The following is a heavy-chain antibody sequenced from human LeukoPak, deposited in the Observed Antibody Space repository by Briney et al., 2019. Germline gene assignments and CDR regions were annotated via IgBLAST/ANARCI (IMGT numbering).Heavy chain of an antibody. CDR2: ISDSSNYI. CDR1: GFTFSSYR. Sequence: GGSLRLSCAASGFTFSSYRMNWVRQTPGKGLEWVSSISDSSNYIYYADSVKGRFIISRDNAQNSLYLQMSSLRAEDSAMYYCARGRFWWFAWGLGTLVTVSS. CDR3: ARGRFWWFA. D-gene: IGHD2-15*01. J-gene: IGHJ5*02. V-gene: IGHV3-21*01.